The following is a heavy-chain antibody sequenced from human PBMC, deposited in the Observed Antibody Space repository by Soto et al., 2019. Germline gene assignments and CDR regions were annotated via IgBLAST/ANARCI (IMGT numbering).Heavy chain of an antibody. V-gene: IGHV4-34*01. CDR1: GGSFSGYY. D-gene: IGHD6-19*01. CDR3: ARRLGWEYYFDY. CDR2: INHSGST. Sequence: SETLSLTCAVYGGSFSGYYWSWIRQPPGKGLEWIGEINHSGSTNYNPSLKSRVTISVDTSKNQFSLKLSSVTAADTAVYYCARRLGWEYYFDYWGQGTLVTVPQ. J-gene: IGHJ4*02.